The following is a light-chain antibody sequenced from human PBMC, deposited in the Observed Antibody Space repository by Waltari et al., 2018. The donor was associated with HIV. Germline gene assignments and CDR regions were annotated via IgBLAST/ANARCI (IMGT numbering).Light chain of an antibody. CDR3: QQYGSSPT. J-gene: IGKJ1*01. CDR2: DAS. CDR1: LSVNNY. Sequence: VVLTQSPGPLSLSPGARATLSCRASLSVNNYLAWYQQKPGQAPRLLIYDASNSATGIPDRFSGSGSGTDFTLTISRLEPEDFAVFYCQQYGSSPTFGQGTEVQIK. V-gene: IGKV3-20*01.